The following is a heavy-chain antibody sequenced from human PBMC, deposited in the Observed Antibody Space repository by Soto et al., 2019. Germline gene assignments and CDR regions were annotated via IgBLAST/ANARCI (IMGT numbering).Heavy chain of an antibody. CDR1: GGSFSGYY. CDR2: SNHSGST. D-gene: IGHD6-13*01. Sequence: QVQLQQWGAGLLQPSETLSLTCAVYGGSFSGYYWRWIRQPPGKGLEWIGESNHSGSTNYNPSLKSRVTISVDTSKHDIALKLSSVAAADTAVYYCARSGRPQLVRRNWFDPWGRGTLVTVSS. CDR3: ARSGRPQLVRRNWFDP. J-gene: IGHJ5*02. V-gene: IGHV4-34*01.